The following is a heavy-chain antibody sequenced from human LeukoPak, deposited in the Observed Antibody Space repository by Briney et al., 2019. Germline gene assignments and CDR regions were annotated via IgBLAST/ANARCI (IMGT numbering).Heavy chain of an antibody. Sequence: PGRSLRLSCAASGFTFSSYGMYWVRQAPGKGLEWVALISYDGSNKYYADSVKGRFTISRDNSKNTLYLQMNSLRAEDTAVYYCAKEGYDYVWGSYRYSPYYYGMDVWGQGTTVTVSS. V-gene: IGHV3-30*18. CDR2: ISYDGSNK. D-gene: IGHD3-16*02. CDR1: GFTFSSYG. J-gene: IGHJ6*02. CDR3: AKEGYDYVWGSYRYSPYYYGMDV.